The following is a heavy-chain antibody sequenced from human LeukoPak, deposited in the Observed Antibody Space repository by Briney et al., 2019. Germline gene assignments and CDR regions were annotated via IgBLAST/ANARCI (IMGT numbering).Heavy chain of an antibody. D-gene: IGHD3-22*01. J-gene: IGHJ4*02. CDR3: ARGTNYYDSSGYYFDY. Sequence: GRSLRLSCAASGFTFSSYGMHWVRQAPGKGLEWVAVIWYDGSNKYYADSVKGRFTISRDNSKNTLYLQINSLSAKDRAVYYCARGTNYYDSSGYYFDYWGQGPLVTVSS. CDR1: GFTFSSYG. CDR2: IWYDGSNK. V-gene: IGHV3-33*01.